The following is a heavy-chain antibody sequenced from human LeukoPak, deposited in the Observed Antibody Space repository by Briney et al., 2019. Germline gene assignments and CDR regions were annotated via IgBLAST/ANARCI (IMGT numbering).Heavy chain of an antibody. Sequence: GGSLRLSCAASGFTFSTYWITWVRQAPGKGLEWVSAISGSGGSTYYADSVKGRFTISRDNSKNTLYLQMNSLRAEDTAVYYCAKVTGDLSNWFDPWGQGTLVTVSS. V-gene: IGHV3-23*01. CDR3: AKVTGDLSNWFDP. CDR1: GFTFSTYW. J-gene: IGHJ5*02. D-gene: IGHD7-27*01. CDR2: ISGSGGST.